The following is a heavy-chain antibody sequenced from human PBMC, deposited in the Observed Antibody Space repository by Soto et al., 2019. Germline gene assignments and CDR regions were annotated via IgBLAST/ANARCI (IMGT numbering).Heavy chain of an antibody. CDR1: GDSVSSSDW. V-gene: IGHV4-4*02. J-gene: IGHJ4*02. CDR3: ARVSKSTFDF. CDR2: VFHTGST. Sequence: PSETLSLTCAVSGDSVSSSDWWNWVRQPPGKGLEWIGEVFHTGSTNYNPSLESRVTISVDKSKNQFSLKLSSVTAADAAVYYCARVSKSTFDFWGQGTLVTRLL. D-gene: IGHD4-4*01.